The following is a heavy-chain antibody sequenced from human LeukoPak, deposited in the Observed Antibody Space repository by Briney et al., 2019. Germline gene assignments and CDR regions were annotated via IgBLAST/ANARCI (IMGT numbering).Heavy chain of an antibody. J-gene: IGHJ4*02. D-gene: IGHD6-6*01. Sequence: ASVKVSCKASGYTFTSYAMNWVRQAPGQGLEWMGWINTNIGNPTYAQGLTGRFVFSLDTSVSTAYLQISSLKAEDTAVYYCARAGQLVSESYFDYWGQGTLVTVSS. CDR2: INTNIGNP. CDR3: ARAGQLVSESYFDY. CDR1: GYTFTSYA. V-gene: IGHV7-4-1*02.